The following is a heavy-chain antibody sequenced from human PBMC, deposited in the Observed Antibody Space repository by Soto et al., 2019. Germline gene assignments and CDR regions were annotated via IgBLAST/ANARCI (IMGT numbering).Heavy chain of an antibody. Sequence: ESLRLSCVASGSTFSNFGLNWVRQAPGKGLEWVSSISSSDKYIYYADSVKGRFTISRDNAKNSLSLQMNSLRADDTAVYYCARVFCRGDCYSPLDYWGQGTLVTVSS. CDR2: ISSSDKYI. D-gene: IGHD2-21*02. J-gene: IGHJ4*02. CDR1: GSTFSNFG. CDR3: ARVFCRGDCYSPLDY. V-gene: IGHV3-21*01.